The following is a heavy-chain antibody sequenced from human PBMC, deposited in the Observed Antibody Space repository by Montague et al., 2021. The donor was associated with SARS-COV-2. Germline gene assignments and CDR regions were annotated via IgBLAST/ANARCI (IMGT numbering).Heavy chain of an antibody. D-gene: IGHD3-10*01. CDR1: GFTFSSYA. Sequence: SLRLPCAASGFTFSSYAMHWVRQAPGKGLEWVTIISYDGSNKYYADSVKGRFTISRDNSKNTLYLQMNSLRAEDTAVYYCARGGVDYGMDVWGQGTTVTVSS. J-gene: IGHJ6*02. V-gene: IGHV3-30-3*01. CDR2: ISYDGSNK. CDR3: ARGGVDYGMDV.